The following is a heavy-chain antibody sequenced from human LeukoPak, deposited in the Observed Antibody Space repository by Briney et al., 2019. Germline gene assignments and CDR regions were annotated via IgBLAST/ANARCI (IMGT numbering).Heavy chain of an antibody. CDR1: GGTFSSYA. V-gene: IGHV1-69*04. J-gene: IGHJ4*02. Sequence: SVKVSCKASGGTFSSYAISWVRQAPGQGLEWMGRIIPILGIANYAQKFQGRVTITADKSTSTAYMELSSLRSEDTTVYYCASPPLAYSSSWYYFDYWGQGTLVTVSS. CDR2: IIPILGIA. CDR3: ASPPLAYSSSWYYFDY. D-gene: IGHD6-13*01.